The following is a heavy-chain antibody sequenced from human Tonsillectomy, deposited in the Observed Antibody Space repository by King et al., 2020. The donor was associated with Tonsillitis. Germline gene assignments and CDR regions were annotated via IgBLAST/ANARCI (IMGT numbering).Heavy chain of an antibody. CDR1: GFTFSTYA. V-gene: IGHV3-30-3*01. CDR3: VRALKWCSGWVGGMDV. J-gene: IGHJ6*02. D-gene: IGHD6-19*01. CDR2: ISYDASNK. Sequence: QLVQSGGGVVQPGRSLRLSCAASGFTFSTYALHWVRQAPGKGLEWVAVISYDASNKYYVDSVKGRFTISRDNSKNTLYLQMNSLRAEDTAVYYCVRALKWCSGWVGGMDVWGHGTTVTVS.